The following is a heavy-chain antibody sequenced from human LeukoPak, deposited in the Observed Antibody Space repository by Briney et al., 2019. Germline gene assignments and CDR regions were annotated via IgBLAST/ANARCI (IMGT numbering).Heavy chain of an antibody. CDR1: GFAFTNHA. CDR2: LSDSGAST. Sequence: GGSLRLSCAASGFAFTNHAMAWVRLAPGKGLEWVSTLSDSGASTYYADSVKGRFTISRDNSRNTMYLQMDSLRDDDTGVYFCARTPSRDGYSHIDFWGQGALVTVSS. V-gene: IGHV3-23*01. J-gene: IGHJ4*02. CDR3: ARTPSRDGYSHIDF. D-gene: IGHD5-24*01.